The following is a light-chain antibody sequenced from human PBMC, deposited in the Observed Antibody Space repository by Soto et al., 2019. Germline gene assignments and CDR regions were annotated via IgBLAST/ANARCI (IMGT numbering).Light chain of an antibody. V-gene: IGKV1-9*01. CDR1: QGIASY. CDR2: AAS. CDR3: QQANSFPIT. Sequence: IQMTQSPSSLSASVGDRVTITCRASQGIASYLAWYQQKPGQAPNLLIYAASTLQSGVPPRFSGSGSGTDFTLTISSLQPEDFATYFCQQANSFPITFGQGTRLEIK. J-gene: IGKJ5*01.